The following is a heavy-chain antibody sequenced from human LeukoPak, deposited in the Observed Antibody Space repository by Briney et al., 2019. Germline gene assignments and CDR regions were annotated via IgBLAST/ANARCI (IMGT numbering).Heavy chain of an antibody. V-gene: IGHV4-39*07. CDR3: AREVVIIKYYYYYMDV. J-gene: IGHJ6*03. CDR2: IYYSGST. Sequence: PSETLSLTCTVSGGSISSSSYYWGWIRQPPGKGLEWIGSIYYSGSTYYNPSLKSRVTISVDTSKNQFSLKLSSVTAADTAVYYCAREVVIIKYYYYYMDVWGKGTTVTVSS. CDR1: GGSISSSSYY. D-gene: IGHD3-3*01.